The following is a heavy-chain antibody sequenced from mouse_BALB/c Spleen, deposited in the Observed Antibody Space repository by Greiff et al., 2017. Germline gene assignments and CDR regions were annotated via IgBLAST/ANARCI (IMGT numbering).Heavy chain of an antibody. D-gene: IGHD2-3*01. J-gene: IGHJ2*01. CDR2: IDPENGDT. CDR3: NARDGYYFDY. CDR1: GFNIKDYY. Sequence: VQLLESGAELVRSGASVKLSCTASGFNIKDYYMHWVKQRPEQGLEWIGWIDPENGDTEYAPKFQGKATMTADTSSNTAYLQLSSLTSEDTAVYYCNARDGYYFDYWGQGTTRTGSS. V-gene: IGHV14-4*02.